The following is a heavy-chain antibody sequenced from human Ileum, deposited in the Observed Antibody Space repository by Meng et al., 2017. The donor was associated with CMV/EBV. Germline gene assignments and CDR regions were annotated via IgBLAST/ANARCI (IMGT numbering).Heavy chain of an antibody. CDR3: ARERGGSWDY. CDR1: GDRDSSNSAS. CDR2: TYYKYKWYK. V-gene: IGHV6-1*01. J-gene: IGHJ4*02. D-gene: IGHD3-10*01. Sequence: ASSGDRDSSNSASWNWIRQSPSRGLGWLGRTYYKYKWYKEYAMSVKSRITIIPDTSKNQFSLQLKSVAPEDTAVYYCARERGGSWDYWGQGTLVTVSS.